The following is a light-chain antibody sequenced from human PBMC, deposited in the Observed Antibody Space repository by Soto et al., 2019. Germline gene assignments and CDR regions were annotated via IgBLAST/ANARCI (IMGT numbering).Light chain of an antibody. Sequence: HPVLTQSPSASASLGASVKLTCTLSSGHSSYAIAWHQQHPEKGPRYLMKLNSAGSHSKGDVIPDRFSGSSSGAERYLTISSLQSEDEADYYCQTLGTGIQVFGGGTKLNVL. J-gene: IGLJ2*01. CDR3: QTLGTGIQV. V-gene: IGLV4-69*01. CDR1: SGHSSYA. CDR2: LNSAGSH.